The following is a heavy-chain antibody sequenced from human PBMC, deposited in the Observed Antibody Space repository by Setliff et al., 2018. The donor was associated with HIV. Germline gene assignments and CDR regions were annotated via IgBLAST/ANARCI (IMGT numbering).Heavy chain of an antibody. Sequence: GGSLRLSCVASGFTFRSYCMDWFRQAPGKGLEWVASISYGSSYIYQSESVRGRFTISRDDAKKSLYLQMNSLGAEDTAVYYCARSGGIGNYHWDIWGKGTTVTVSS. CDR2: ISYGSSYI. J-gene: IGHJ6*03. CDR1: GFTFRSYC. V-gene: IGHV3-21*01. CDR3: ARSGGIGNYHWDI. D-gene: IGHD3-16*01.